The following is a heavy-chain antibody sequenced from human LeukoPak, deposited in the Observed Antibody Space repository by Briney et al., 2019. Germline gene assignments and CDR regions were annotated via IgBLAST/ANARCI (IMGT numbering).Heavy chain of an antibody. CDR3: IKDTIFTVDSFDY. CDR2: IKYDGSRT. V-gene: IGHV3-30*02. J-gene: IGHJ4*02. CDR1: GMTFERHG. D-gene: IGHD3-3*01. Sequence: PGGSLRLSCAVCGMTFERHGMHWVRQPPGKGLEWLAFIKYDGSRTDYEDSVKGRFTVSRDNSKNTLYLEMNSLRAEDTAVYYCIKDTIFTVDSFDYWGQGTLVTVSS.